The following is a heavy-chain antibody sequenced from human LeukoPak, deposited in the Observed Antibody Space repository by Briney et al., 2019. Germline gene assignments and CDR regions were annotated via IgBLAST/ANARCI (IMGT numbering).Heavy chain of an antibody. CDR2: ISYDGGNK. CDR1: GFTFSAYY. V-gene: IGHV3-30-3*01. CDR3: ARETTVTATIDY. Sequence: GGSLRLSCADSGFTFSAYYMHWVRQAPGKGLEWVAVISYDGGNKYYADSVKGRFTISRDNSKNTLYLQMNSLRAEDTAVYYCARETTVTATIDYWGQGTLVTVSS. D-gene: IGHD4-17*01. J-gene: IGHJ4*02.